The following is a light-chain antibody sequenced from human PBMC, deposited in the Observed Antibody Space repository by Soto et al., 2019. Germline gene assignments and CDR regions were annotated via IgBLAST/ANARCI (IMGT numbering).Light chain of an antibody. J-gene: IGKJ5*01. Sequence: EIVLTQSPGTLSLSPGERATLSCRASHSVSNSYLAWYQQKPGEAPMLLLYGASIRGTGISDWFSGSGCEAFFILISSRLEHDDFALYCCQYYSNTRITFGGGTRLEIK. CDR3: QYYSNTRIT. V-gene: IGKV3-20*01. CDR2: GAS. CDR1: HSVSNSY.